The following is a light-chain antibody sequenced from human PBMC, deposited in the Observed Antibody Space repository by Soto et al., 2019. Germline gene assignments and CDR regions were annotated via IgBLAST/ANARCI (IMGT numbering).Light chain of an antibody. Sequence: QSALTQPASVSGSPGQSITISCTGTSSDVGGYNHVSWYQQHPGKAPKLMIYEVSNRPSGVSNRFSGSKSGNTASLTISGLQADDEADYYFSSYTSSSIPVVFGGGTKLTVL. V-gene: IGLV2-14*01. J-gene: IGLJ2*01. CDR1: SSDVGGYNH. CDR2: EVS. CDR3: SSYTSSSIPVV.